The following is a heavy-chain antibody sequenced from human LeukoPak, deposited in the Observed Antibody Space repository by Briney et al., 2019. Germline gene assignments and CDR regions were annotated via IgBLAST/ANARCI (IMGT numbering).Heavy chain of an antibody. Sequence: SVKVSCKASGGTFSSYAISWLQQAPAQGLEWMGRIIPIFGTANYVQKFQGRVTITPDESTSTAYMELSSLRSEDTAVYYCARGDGYYDSSGFYYYYYMDVWGKGTTVTVSS. J-gene: IGHJ6*03. CDR1: GGTFSSYA. D-gene: IGHD3-22*01. V-gene: IGHV1-69*13. CDR2: IIPIFGTA. CDR3: ARGDGYYDSSGFYYYYYMDV.